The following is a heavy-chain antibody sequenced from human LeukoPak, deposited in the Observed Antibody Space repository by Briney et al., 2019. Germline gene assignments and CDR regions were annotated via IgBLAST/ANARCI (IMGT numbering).Heavy chain of an antibody. CDR2: INPSGGST. V-gene: IGHV1-46*01. J-gene: IGHJ4*02. Sequence: ASVKVSCKASGYTFTSYYMHWVRQAPGQGLEWMGIINPSGGSTSYAQKFQGGVTMTRDTSTSTVYMELSSLRSEDTAVYYCARVGILVRSLDYWGQGTLVTVSS. CDR1: GYTFTSYY. CDR3: ARVGILVRSLDY. D-gene: IGHD2-15*01.